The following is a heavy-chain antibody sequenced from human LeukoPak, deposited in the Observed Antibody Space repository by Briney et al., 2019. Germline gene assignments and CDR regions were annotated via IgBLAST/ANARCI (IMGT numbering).Heavy chain of an antibody. V-gene: IGHV4-34*01. CDR3: ASSRTIFGVVLYPDY. Sequence: SETLSLTCAVYGGSFSGYYWSWIRQPPGKGLEWIGEINHSGSTNYNPSLKSRVTISVDTSKNQFSLKLSSVTAADTAVYYCASSRTIFGVVLYPDYWGQGTLVTVSS. CDR2: INHSGST. J-gene: IGHJ4*02. CDR1: GGSFSGYY. D-gene: IGHD3-3*01.